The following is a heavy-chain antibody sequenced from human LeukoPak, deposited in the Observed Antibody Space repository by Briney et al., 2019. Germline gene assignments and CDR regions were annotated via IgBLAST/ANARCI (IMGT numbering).Heavy chain of an antibody. D-gene: IGHD3-9*01. CDR2: IIPIFGTA. V-gene: IGHV1-69*01. CDR1: GFTFSSYA. CDR3: ARSSPTIFSGYYYMDV. J-gene: IGHJ6*03. Sequence: GGSLRLSCAASGFTFSSYAISWVRQAPGQGLEWMGGIIPIFGTADYAQKFQGRVTITADESTSTAYMELSSLRSEDTAVYYCARSSPTIFSGYYYMDVWGKGTTVTVSS.